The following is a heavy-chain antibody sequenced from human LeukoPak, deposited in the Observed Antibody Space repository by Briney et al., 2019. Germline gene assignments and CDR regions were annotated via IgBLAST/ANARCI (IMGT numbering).Heavy chain of an antibody. CDR3: AKGGYYDSSGYYVDY. CDR1: GFTFSSYA. V-gene: IGHV3-23*01. D-gene: IGHD3-22*01. J-gene: IGHJ4*02. CDR2: ISGSGGST. Sequence: GGSLRLSFAASGFTFSSYAMSWVRQAPGKGLEWVSAISGSGGSTYYADSVKGRFTISRDNSKNTLYLQMNSPRAEDTAVYYCAKGGYYDSSGYYVDYWGQGTLVTVSS.